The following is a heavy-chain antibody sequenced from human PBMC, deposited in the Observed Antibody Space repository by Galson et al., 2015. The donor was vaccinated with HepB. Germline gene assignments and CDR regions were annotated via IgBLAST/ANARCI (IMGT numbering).Heavy chain of an antibody. D-gene: IGHD6-13*01. CDR1: GFTFGDYA. J-gene: IGHJ6*02. V-gene: IGHV3-49*04. CDR2: IRSKAYGGTT. Sequence: SLRLSCAASGFTFGDYAMSWVRQAPGKGLEWVGFIRSKAYGGTTEYAASVKGRFTISRDDSKSIAYLQMNSLKTEDTAVYYCTRDAIAAAGKVLYYGMDVWGQGTTVTVSS. CDR3: TRDAIAAAGKVLYYGMDV.